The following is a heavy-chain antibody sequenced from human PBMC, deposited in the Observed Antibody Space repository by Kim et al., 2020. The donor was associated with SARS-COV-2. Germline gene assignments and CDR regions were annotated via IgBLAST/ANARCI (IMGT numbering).Heavy chain of an antibody. J-gene: IGHJ4*02. CDR3: ASRIGYSYGYFDY. V-gene: IGHV4-4*02. D-gene: IGHD5-18*01. Sequence: YNPFLKSRVTISVDKSKNQFSLKLSSVTAADTAVYYCASRIGYSYGYFDYWGQGTLVTVSS.